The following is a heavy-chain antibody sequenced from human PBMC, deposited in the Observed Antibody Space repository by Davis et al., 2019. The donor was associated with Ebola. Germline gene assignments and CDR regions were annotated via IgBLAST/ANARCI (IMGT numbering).Heavy chain of an antibody. CDR1: GGSFSGYY. Sequence: SETLSLTCAVYGGSFSGYYWSWIRQPPGKGLEWIGSIYYSGSTYYNPSLKSRVTISVDTSKNQFSLKLSSVTAADTAVYYCARETKWEYCSGGSCSTANWFDPWGQGTLVTVSS. V-gene: IGHV4-34*01. D-gene: IGHD2-15*01. CDR3: ARETKWEYCSGGSCSTANWFDP. J-gene: IGHJ5*02. CDR2: IYYSGST.